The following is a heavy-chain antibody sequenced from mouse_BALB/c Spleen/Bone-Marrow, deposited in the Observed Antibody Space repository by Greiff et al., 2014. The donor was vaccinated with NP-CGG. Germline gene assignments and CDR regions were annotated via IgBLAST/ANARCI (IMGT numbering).Heavy chain of an antibody. CDR3: TGDRGGITTVVATPFDY. V-gene: IGHV5-6-4*01. Sequence: DVMLVESGGGLVKPGGSLKLSCAASGFTFSSYTMSWVRQTPEKRLEWVATISSGGSYTYYPDSVKGRFTISRDNAKNTLYLQMSSLKSEDTAMYYCTGDRGGITTVVATPFDYWGQGTTLTVSS. D-gene: IGHD1-1*01. CDR2: ISSGGSYT. J-gene: IGHJ2*01. CDR1: GFTFSSYT.